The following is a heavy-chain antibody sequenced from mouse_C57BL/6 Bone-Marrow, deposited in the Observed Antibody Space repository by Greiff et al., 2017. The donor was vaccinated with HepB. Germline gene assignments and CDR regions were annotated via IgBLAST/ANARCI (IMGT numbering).Heavy chain of an antibody. CDR3: AREKDYYGSSYGYYAMDY. Sequence: QVHVKQSGAELVRPGTSVKMSCKASGYTFTNYWIGWAKQRPGHGLEWIGDIYPGGGYTNYNEKFKGKATLTADKSSSTAYMQFSSLTSEDSAIYYCAREKDYYGSSYGYYAMDYWGQGTSVTVSS. CDR2: IYPGGGYT. V-gene: IGHV1-63*01. D-gene: IGHD1-1*01. CDR1: GYTFTNYW. J-gene: IGHJ4*01.